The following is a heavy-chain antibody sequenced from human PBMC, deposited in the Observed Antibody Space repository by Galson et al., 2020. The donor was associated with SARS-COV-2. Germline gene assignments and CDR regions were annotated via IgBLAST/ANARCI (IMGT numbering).Heavy chain of an antibody. V-gene: IGHV3-30-3*01. CDR2: ISYDGSNK. D-gene: IGHD2-15*01. CDR3: ARAEGGLYCSGGSCPFDY. J-gene: IGHJ4*02. CDR1: AFTFSSYA. Sequence: GGSLRLSCAASAFTFSSYAMHWVRQAPGKGLEWVAVISYDGSNKYYADSVKGRFTISRDNSKNTLYLQMNSLRAEDTAGYYCARAEGGLYCSGGSCPFDYWGQGTLVTVSS.